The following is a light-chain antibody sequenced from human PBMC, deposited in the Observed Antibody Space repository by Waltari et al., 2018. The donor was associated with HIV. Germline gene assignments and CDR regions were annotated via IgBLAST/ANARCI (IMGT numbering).Light chain of an antibody. CDR3: HQVSSFPLT. CDR2: AAS. CDR1: QGISKS. J-gene: IGKJ4*01. V-gene: IGKV1-12*01. Sequence: DIQMTQSPSSVSASVGDRVTITCRASQGISKSLAWYQQKPGKAPRLLLYAASSLHSGVPSRFSGSASGTDFTLTVSSLQPEDYATYYCHQVSSFPLTFGGGTKVEIK.